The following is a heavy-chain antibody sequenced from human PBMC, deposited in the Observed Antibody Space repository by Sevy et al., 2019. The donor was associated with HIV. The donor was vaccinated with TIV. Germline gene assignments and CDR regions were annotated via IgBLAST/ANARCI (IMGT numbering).Heavy chain of an antibody. Sequence: GGSPRLSCAASGFTFSSYAMSWVRQAPGKGLEWVSAISGSGGSTYYADSVKGRFTISRDNSKNTLYLQMNSLRAEDTAVYYCAKAPLAYCGGDCYSDYWGQGTLVTVSS. J-gene: IGHJ4*02. CDR1: GFTFSSYA. CDR3: AKAPLAYCGGDCYSDY. CDR2: ISGSGGST. V-gene: IGHV3-23*01. D-gene: IGHD2-21*02.